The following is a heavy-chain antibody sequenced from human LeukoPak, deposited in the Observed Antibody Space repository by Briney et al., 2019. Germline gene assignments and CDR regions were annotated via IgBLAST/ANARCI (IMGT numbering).Heavy chain of an antibody. J-gene: IGHJ4*02. CDR1: GFIFSSYW. CDR3: ARYSGNPASFEY. D-gene: IGHD1-26*01. CDR2: IKQDGSEK. V-gene: IGHV3-7*01. Sequence: GGSLRLSCAASGFIFSSYWMSWVRQAPGKGLEWVANIKQDGSEKYYVDSVKGRFTISRDNAKSSLYLQMNSLRAEDTAVYYCARYSGNPASFEYWGQGTLVTVSS.